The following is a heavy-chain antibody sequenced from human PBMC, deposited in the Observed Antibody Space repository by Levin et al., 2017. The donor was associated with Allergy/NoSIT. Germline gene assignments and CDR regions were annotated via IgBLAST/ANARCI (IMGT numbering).Heavy chain of an antibody. D-gene: IGHD6-6*01. Sequence: SQTLSLPCTVSGGSIRSYYWSWIRQPPGKGLEWIGYIYYSGSTNYNPSLKSRVTISVDTSKNQFSLKLSSVTAADTAVYYCARGPYSSSSTYYYYGMDVWGQGTTVTVSS. V-gene: IGHV4-59*01. CDR2: IYYSGST. CDR3: ARGPYSSSSTYYYYGMDV. CDR1: GGSIRSYY. J-gene: IGHJ6*02.